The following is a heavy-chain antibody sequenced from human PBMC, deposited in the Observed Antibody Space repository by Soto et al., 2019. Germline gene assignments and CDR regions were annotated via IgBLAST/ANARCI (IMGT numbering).Heavy chain of an antibody. CDR2: ISYDGSNK. V-gene: IGHV3-30-3*01. Sequence: SGFTFSTFAMHWVRQTPGKGLEWVAVISYDGSNKYYADSVKGRFTISRDNSKNTVYVQMNSLRAEDTAVYYCARAGPFYEILTGYHLDYWGQATLVTV. D-gene: IGHD3-9*01. CDR1: GFTFSTFA. J-gene: IGHJ4*02. CDR3: ARAGPFYEILTGYHLDY.